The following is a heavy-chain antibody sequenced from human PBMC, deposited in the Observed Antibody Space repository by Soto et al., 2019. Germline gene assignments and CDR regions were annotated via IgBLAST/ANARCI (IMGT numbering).Heavy chain of an antibody. Sequence: ASVKVSCKASGYTFTGYYVHWVRQAPGQGLEWMGWINPNSGGTNYAQKFQGRVTMTRDTSISTAYMELSRLRSDDTAVYYCARGGYYDSSGYYNQWGQGTLVTVSS. D-gene: IGHD3-22*01. V-gene: IGHV1-2*02. J-gene: IGHJ4*02. CDR3: ARGGYYDSSGYYNQ. CDR2: INPNSGGT. CDR1: GYTFTGYY.